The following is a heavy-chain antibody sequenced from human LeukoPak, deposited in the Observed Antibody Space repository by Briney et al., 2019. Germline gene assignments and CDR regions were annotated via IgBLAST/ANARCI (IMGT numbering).Heavy chain of an antibody. J-gene: IGHJ4*02. V-gene: IGHV3-30*18. CDR1: GFTFTNYG. D-gene: IGHD6-13*01. CDR2: ISYDGSNK. CDR3: AKEGGSSSWYRRYYFDY. Sequence: GGSLRLFCTASGFTFTNYGMHWVRQAPGKGLEGVAVISYDGSNKLYADSVKGRFTISRDNSKNTLYLQMNSLKAEDTAVYYCAKEGGSSSWYRRYYFDYWGQGTMVTVSS.